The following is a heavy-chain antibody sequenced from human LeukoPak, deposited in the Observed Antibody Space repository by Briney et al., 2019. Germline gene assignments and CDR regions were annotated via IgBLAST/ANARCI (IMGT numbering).Heavy chain of an antibody. D-gene: IGHD4-23*01. CDR2: IYYSGST. CDR3: ARAATTVLTFDY. V-gene: IGHV4-30-4*08. Sequence: SQTLSLTCTVSGGSISSGDYYWSWIRQPPGKGLEWIGYIYYSGSTYYNPSLKSRVTISVDTSKNQFSLKLSSVTAADPAVYYCARAATTVLTFDYRGQGTLVTVSS. CDR1: GGSISSGDYY. J-gene: IGHJ4*02.